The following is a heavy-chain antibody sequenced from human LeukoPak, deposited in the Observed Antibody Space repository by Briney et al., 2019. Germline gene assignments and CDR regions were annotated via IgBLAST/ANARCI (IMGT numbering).Heavy chain of an antibody. CDR3: VRVGGAFDI. CDR1: GFTFSSYG. CDR2: ISSNSSTI. Sequence: GGSLRLSCAASGFTFSSYGMSWVRQAPGKGLEWVSYISSNSSTIYYADSVKGRFTISRDNAKNSLDLQMNSLRVEDTALYYCVRVGGAFDIWGPGTMVTVSS. J-gene: IGHJ3*02. V-gene: IGHV3-48*01. D-gene: IGHD3-16*01.